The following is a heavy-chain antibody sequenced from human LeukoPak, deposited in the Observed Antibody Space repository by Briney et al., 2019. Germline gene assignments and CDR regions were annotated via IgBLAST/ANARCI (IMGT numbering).Heavy chain of an antibody. V-gene: IGHV4-4*07. Sequence: SETLSLTCTVSGGSISSYYWSWIRQPAGKGLEWIGRLYTSGSTNYNPSLKSRVTMSVDTSKNQFSLKLSSVTAADTAVYYCARAGSGSYQNYYYYYMDVWGEGTTVTISS. CDR1: GGSISSYY. J-gene: IGHJ6*03. CDR3: ARAGSGSYQNYYYYYMDV. D-gene: IGHD3-10*01. CDR2: LYTSGST.